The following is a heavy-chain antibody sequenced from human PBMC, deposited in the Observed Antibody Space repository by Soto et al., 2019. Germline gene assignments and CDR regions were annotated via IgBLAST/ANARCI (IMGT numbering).Heavy chain of an antibody. J-gene: IGHJ4*02. CDR2: ISAYNGNT. CDR3: ATDHRTETPFDY. Sequence: ASVKVSCKASGYTFTSYGISWVRQAPGQGLEWMGWISAYNGNTNYAQKLQGRVTMTTDTSTSTAYMELRSLRSDDTAVYYCATDHRTETPFDYWAQGNLVTVSS. V-gene: IGHV1-18*01. CDR1: GYTFTSYG.